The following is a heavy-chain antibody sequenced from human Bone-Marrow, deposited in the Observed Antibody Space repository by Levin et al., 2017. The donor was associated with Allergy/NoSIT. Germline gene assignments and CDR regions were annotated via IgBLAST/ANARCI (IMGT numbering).Heavy chain of an antibody. Sequence: GESLKISCAASGFSFGTSVMHWVRQAPGKGLEWVAGISIDGNTEHYADSVKGRFTISRDNFKNTLYLQMDSLKTEETAVYHCAIEKGTSGHAGWFDPWGQGTLVTVSS. CDR1: GFSFGTSV. CDR2: ISIDGNTE. V-gene: IGHV3-30*03. J-gene: IGHJ5*02. CDR3: AIEKGTSGHAGWFDP. D-gene: IGHD2-2*01.